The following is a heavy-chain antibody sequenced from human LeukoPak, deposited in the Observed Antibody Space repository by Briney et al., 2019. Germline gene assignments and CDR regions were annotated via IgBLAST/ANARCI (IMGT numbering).Heavy chain of an antibody. CDR1: GYTFTSYY. CDR2: INPSGGST. CDR3: AREGGASSTVTTAYGMDV. D-gene: IGHD4-11*01. Sequence: WASVKVSCKASGYTFTSYYMRWVRQAPGQGLEWMGIINPSGGSTSYAQKFQGRVTMTRDTSTSTVYMELSSLRSEDTAVYYCAREGGASSTVTTAYGMDVWGQGTTVTVSS. J-gene: IGHJ6*02. V-gene: IGHV1-46*01.